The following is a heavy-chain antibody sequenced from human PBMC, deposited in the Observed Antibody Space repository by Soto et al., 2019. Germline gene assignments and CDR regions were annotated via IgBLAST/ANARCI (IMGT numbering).Heavy chain of an antibody. CDR3: ATEGSIVVVIAAVYFDD. J-gene: IGHJ4*02. Sequence: GGSLRLSCAAAGFRFRDVWMSWVRKAPGKGLEWAGRIKSKIDGGTTDYAAPVKGRFTISRDDSKNTLYLQMNILESEDTAVYYCATEGSIVVVIAAVYFDDWGQGTQVTVSS. CDR2: IKSKIDGGTT. CDR1: GFRFRDVW. D-gene: IGHD2-15*01. V-gene: IGHV3-15*01.